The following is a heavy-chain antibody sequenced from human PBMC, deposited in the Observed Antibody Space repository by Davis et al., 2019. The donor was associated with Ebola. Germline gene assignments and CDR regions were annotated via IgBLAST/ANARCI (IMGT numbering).Heavy chain of an antibody. CDR2: INPSGGST. D-gene: IGHD2-2*01. Sequence: ASVKVSCKASGYTFTTYYIHWVRQAPGQGLEWMGIINPSGGSTSYAQKFQGRVTMTRDTSISTAYMELSRLRSDDTAVYYCARGGDIVVVPAAGRLNIYYYYGMDVWGQGTTVTVSS. CDR3: ARGGDIVVVPAAGRLNIYYYYGMDV. J-gene: IGHJ6*02. V-gene: IGHV1-46*01. CDR1: GYTFTTYY.